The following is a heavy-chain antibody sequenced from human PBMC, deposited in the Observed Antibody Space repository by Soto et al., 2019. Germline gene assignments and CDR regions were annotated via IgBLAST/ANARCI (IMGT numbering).Heavy chain of an antibody. Sequence: SETMSLTYTVAGDYSIDETGWSRLRQLPGTGLEWIGEIKHTGDANANPALRSRVSMSVDRTKNQFFLNLRSVSAADTAVYFCAREGRLHWFESWGQGTLVTVSS. J-gene: IGHJ5*01. CDR2: IKHTGDA. V-gene: IGHV4-4*02. CDR3: AREGRLHWFES. CDR1: GDYSIDETG.